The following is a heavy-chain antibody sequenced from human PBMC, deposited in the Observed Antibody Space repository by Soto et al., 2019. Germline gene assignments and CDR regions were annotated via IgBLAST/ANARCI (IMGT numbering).Heavy chain of an antibody. CDR2: ISGSGGST. J-gene: IGHJ3*02. V-gene: IGHV3-23*01. D-gene: IGHD6-6*01. CDR3: AKDRRDVAARDAFDI. CDR1: GFTFSSYA. Sequence: GESLKISCAASGFTFSSYAMSWVRQAPGKGLEWVSAISGSGGSTYYADSVKGRFTISRDNSKNTLYLQMNSLRAEDTAVYYCAKDRRDVAARDAFDIWGQGTMVTVSS.